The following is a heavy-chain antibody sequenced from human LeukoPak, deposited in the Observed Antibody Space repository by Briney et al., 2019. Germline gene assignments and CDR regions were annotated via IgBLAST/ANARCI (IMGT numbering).Heavy chain of an antibody. V-gene: IGHV3-30*02. CDR3: AKDRFSYDSGPSNWLDP. J-gene: IGHJ5*02. Sequence: QPGGSLRLSCVASVFTFNTYGMHWVRQAPGRGLGWVAFIRYDGSNEYYADSVKGRFTVSRDNSKNTLYLRMNSLRTEDTAVYYCAKDRFSYDSGPSNWLDPWGQGTLVTVSS. CDR2: IRYDGSNE. D-gene: IGHD3-10*01. CDR1: VFTFNTYG.